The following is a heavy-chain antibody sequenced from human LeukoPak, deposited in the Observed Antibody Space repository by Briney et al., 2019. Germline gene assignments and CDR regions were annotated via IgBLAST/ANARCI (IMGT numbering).Heavy chain of an antibody. CDR2: IYSGGST. CDR1: GFTVSSNY. J-gene: IGHJ4*02. Sequence: GGSLRLSCAASGFTVSSNYMSWVRQAPGKGLEWVSVIYSGGSTYYADSVKGRFTISRDNSKNTPYLQMNSLRAEDTAVYYCARDYYGSGSYYWGQGTLVTVSS. CDR3: ARDYYGSGSYY. V-gene: IGHV3-53*01. D-gene: IGHD3-10*01.